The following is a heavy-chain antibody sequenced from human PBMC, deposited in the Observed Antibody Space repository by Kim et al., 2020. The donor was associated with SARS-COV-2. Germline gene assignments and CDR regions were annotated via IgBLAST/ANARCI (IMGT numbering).Heavy chain of an antibody. D-gene: IGHD3-10*01. Sequence: GGSLRLSCAASGFTFSSYGMHWVRQAPGKGLEWVAVISYDGSNKYYADSVKGRFTISRDNSKNTLYLQMNSLRAEDTAVYYCAKAAGYGSGSYFWFDPWGQGTLVTVSS. J-gene: IGHJ5*02. V-gene: IGHV3-30*18. CDR2: ISYDGSNK. CDR1: GFTFSSYG. CDR3: AKAAGYGSGSYFWFDP.